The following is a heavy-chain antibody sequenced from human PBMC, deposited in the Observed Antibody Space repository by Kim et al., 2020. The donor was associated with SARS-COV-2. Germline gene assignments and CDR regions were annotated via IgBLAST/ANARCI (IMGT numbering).Heavy chain of an antibody. CDR1: GFTFIDYY. J-gene: IGHJ6*02. V-gene: IGHV3-11*01. D-gene: IGHD6-13*01. CDR2: ISSSGSTI. CDR3: ARSSSSWYNLYYYYYGMDV. Sequence: GGSLRLSCAASGFTFIDYYMSWIRQAPVKGLEWVSYISSSGSTIYYADSVKGRFTISRDNAKNSLYLQMNSLRAEDTAVYYCARSSSSWYNLYYYYYGMDVWGQGTPVTVSS.